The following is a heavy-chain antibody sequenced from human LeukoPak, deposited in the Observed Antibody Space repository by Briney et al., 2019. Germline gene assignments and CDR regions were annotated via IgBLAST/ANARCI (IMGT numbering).Heavy chain of an antibody. V-gene: IGHV3-30*02. Sequence: GGSLRLSCAASGFTFSNYGMHWVRQAPGKGLEWVAIIWYDGSNKYYTDSVKGRFTISRDNSKNTLYLQMNSLRAEDTAVYYCAKDHSSGIDYWGQGTLVTVSS. CDR2: IWYDGSNK. J-gene: IGHJ4*02. CDR1: GFTFSNYG. CDR3: AKDHSSGIDY. D-gene: IGHD6-19*01.